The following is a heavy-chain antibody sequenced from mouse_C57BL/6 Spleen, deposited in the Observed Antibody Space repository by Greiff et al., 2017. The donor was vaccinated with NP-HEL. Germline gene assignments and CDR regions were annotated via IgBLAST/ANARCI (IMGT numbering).Heavy chain of an antibody. CDR2: FYPSDSET. CDR3: ARLGNWDGFDY. D-gene: IGHD4-1*02. CDR1: GYTFTSYW. J-gene: IGHJ2*01. Sequence: QVQLQQPGAELVRPGSSVKLSCKASGYTFTSYWMDWVKQRPGQGLEWIGKFYPSDSETHYNQKFKDKATLTVDKSSSTAYRQLSSLTSEDSAVYYCARLGNWDGFDYWGQGTTLTVSS. V-gene: IGHV1-61*01.